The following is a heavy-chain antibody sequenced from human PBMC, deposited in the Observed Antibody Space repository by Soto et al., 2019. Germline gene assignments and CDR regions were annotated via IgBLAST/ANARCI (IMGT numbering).Heavy chain of an antibody. V-gene: IGHV4-59*01. J-gene: IGHJ4*02. D-gene: IGHD6-13*01. CDR3: ARHMAAGGTGNIDS. CDR1: GGSINSFY. CDR2: IYFTGST. Sequence: QVQLQESGPGLVKPSETLSLTCTVSGGSINSFYWSWIRQLPGKGLEWIGYIYFTGSTNYNPSLTSRVTISMDSSQTQSSLRLTSVSAADTAVYFCARHMAAGGTGNIDSWGQGTLVTVSS.